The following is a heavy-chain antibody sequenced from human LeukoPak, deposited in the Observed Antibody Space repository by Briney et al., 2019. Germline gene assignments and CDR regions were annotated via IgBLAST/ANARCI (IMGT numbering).Heavy chain of an antibody. CDR2: IYHSGST. V-gene: IGHV4-30-2*01. Sequence: SETLSLTCTVSGGSISSGGYYWSWIRQPPGKGLEWIGYIYHSGSTYYNPSLKSRVTISVDRSKNQFSLKLSSVTAADTAVYYCARDRPWQQLVKEARWFDPWGQGTLVTVSS. D-gene: IGHD6-13*01. CDR3: ARDRPWQQLVKEARWFDP. CDR1: GGSISSGGYY. J-gene: IGHJ5*02.